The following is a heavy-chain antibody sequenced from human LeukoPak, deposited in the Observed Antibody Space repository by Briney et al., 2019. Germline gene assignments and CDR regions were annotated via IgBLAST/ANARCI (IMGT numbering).Heavy chain of an antibody. CDR1: GGTSSSYA. CDR3: ASYYDFWSGYYTNALDI. V-gene: IGHV1-69*13. CDR2: IIPIFGTT. Sequence: ASVKGSSKASGGTSSSYAISWGRQAPGEEVVWMGGIIPIFGTTKYAQKFQSGVTITADESTSTAYMELSSVRSEDTAVYYCASYYDFWSGYYTNALDIWGQGTMVTVSS. J-gene: IGHJ3*02. D-gene: IGHD3-3*01.